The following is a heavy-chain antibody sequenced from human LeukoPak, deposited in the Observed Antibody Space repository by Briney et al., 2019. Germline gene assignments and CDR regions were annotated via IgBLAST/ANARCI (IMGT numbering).Heavy chain of an antibody. CDR3: AKGQSGAVAGTFDY. J-gene: IGHJ4*02. CDR1: GFTFSSYG. V-gene: IGHV3-30*18. CDR2: ISYDGSNP. Sequence: GGSLRLSCAASGFTFSSYGMHWVRQAPGKGLEWVTVISYDGSNPYYADSVKGRFTISRDNSKNTLYLQMNSLRGEDTAVYYCAKGQSGAVAGTFDYWGQGTLVTVSS. D-gene: IGHD6-19*01.